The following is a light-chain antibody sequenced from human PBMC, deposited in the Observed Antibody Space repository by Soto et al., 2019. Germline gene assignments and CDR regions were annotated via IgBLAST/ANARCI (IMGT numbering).Light chain of an antibody. Sequence: EIVLTQSPAPLSLSPGERATLSCRASQSVSSYLAWYQQKPGQPPRLLIYGASTRATGIPDGFSGSGSGTHFTLTISRLEPGDFAVYYCQHFGGTTFTVGQGTRLEIK. V-gene: IGKV3-20*01. J-gene: IGKJ5*01. CDR2: GAS. CDR3: QHFGGTTFT. CDR1: QSVSSY.